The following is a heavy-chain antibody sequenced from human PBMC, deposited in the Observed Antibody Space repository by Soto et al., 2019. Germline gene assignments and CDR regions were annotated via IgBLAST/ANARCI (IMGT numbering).Heavy chain of an antibody. CDR1: GFSVSSQG. V-gene: IGHV3-23*01. CDR2: ISDTGGDS. CDR3: VRDLYRSATMPCLDH. Sequence: PGGSLRLSCAASGFSVSSQGMSWVRQSPGKGLEWVSSISDTGGDSYYADSMDGRFTVSRDNSKNTLYLQINSLRAEDTAIYYCVRDLYRSATMPCLDHWGQGALVTVSS. D-gene: IGHD1-1*01. J-gene: IGHJ4*02.